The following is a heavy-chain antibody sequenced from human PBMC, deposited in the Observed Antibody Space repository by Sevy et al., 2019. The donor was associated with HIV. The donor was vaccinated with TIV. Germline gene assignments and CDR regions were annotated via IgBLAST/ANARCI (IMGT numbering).Heavy chain of an antibody. CDR2: ISASGSTP. Sequence: GGSLRLSCVASGFTFSSYNMNWVRQAPGRGLEWVSAISASGSTPYYADSVKGRFTISRDNSKNTLYLQMNSLRAEDTAVYYCAKSYGDPYFYYGMDVWGQGTTVTVSS. CDR1: GFTFSSYN. V-gene: IGHV3-23*01. J-gene: IGHJ6*02. D-gene: IGHD4-17*01. CDR3: AKSYGDPYFYYGMDV.